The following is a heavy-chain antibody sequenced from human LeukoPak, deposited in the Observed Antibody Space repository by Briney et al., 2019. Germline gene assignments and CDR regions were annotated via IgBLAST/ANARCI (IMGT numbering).Heavy chain of an antibody. J-gene: IGHJ4*02. CDR3: ARISYDSSDYYGY. Sequence: GGSLRLSCAASGFTFSSYWMHWVRQVPGKGLVWVSRTDSDGSSTSYADSVKGRFTISRDNAKNTLYLQMNSLRAEDTAVYYCARISYDSSDYYGYWGQGTLVTVSS. V-gene: IGHV3-74*01. CDR1: GFTFSSYW. D-gene: IGHD3-22*01. CDR2: TDSDGSST.